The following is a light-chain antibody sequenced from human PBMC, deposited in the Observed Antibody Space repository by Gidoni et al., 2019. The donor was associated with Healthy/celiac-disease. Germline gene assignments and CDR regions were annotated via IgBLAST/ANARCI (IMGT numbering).Light chain of an antibody. V-gene: IGLV3-1*01. CDR3: QAWDSSTVV. CDR2: QDS. J-gene: IGLJ2*01. CDR1: KLGDKY. Sequence: SFDLPQPPPLSLSPGQTASITCSGDKLGDKYACWYQQKPGQSPVLVIYQDSKRPSGIPERFSGSNSGNTATLTISGTQAMDEADYYCQAWDSSTVVFGGGTKLTVL.